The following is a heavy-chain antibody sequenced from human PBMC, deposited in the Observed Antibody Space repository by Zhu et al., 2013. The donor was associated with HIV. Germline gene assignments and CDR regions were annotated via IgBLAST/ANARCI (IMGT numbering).Heavy chain of an antibody. Sequence: QVQLVQSGAEVKKPGSSVTVSCKASGGTLTTSTVSWVRQAPGKGLEWMGRITPVLDTTTYAQNFQGRVTITADKSTSTLYMEMNSLRFSDTAVFYCARELFGEALVDVWGQGPQSPSL. CDR3: ARELFGEALVDV. CDR1: GGTLTTST. CDR2: ITPVLDTT. V-gene: IGHV1-69*08. J-gene: IGHJ6*02. D-gene: IGHD3-10*01.